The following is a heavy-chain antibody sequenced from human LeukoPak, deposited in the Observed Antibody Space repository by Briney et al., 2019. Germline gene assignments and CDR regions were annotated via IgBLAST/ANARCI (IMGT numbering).Heavy chain of an antibody. Sequence: PSETLSLTCSVSDDSFNTHYWTWIRHPPGKGLEWIGYISSIGSTNYNPSLKSQVTITIDTSKKQFSLKMTSVTAADTAVYYCARDPTTVTKGFDVWGQGTMVTVSS. J-gene: IGHJ3*01. D-gene: IGHD4-17*01. CDR3: ARDPTTVTKGFDV. CDR1: DDSFNTHY. CDR2: ISSIGST. V-gene: IGHV4-59*11.